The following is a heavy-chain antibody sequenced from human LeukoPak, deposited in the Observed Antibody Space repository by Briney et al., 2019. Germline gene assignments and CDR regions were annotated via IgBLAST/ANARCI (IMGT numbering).Heavy chain of an antibody. V-gene: IGHV4-34*01. Sequence: KSSETLSLTCAVYGGSCSGYYWSWIRQPPGKGLEWIGEINHSGSTNYNPSLKSRVTISVDTSKNQFSLKLSSVTAADTAVYYCARGGTPTSHSLTASDYWGEGTLVTVSS. J-gene: IGHJ4*02. D-gene: IGHD7-27*01. CDR2: INHSGST. CDR1: GGSCSGYY. CDR3: ARGGTPTSHSLTASDY.